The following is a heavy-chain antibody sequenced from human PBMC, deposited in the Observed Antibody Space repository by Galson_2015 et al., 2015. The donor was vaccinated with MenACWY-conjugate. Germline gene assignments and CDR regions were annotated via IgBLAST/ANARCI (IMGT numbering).Heavy chain of an antibody. CDR3: ATAFPGGYDFYHYYYYMDV. Sequence: SVKVSCEVSGYTLTELSMHWVRQAPGKGLEWMGGFDPEDGETIYAQKFQGRVTMTEDTSTDTAYMELSSLRSEDTAVYYCATAFPGGYDFYHYYYYMDVWGKGTTVTVSS. J-gene: IGHJ6*03. V-gene: IGHV1-24*01. D-gene: IGHD5-12*01. CDR1: GYTLTELS. CDR2: FDPEDGET.